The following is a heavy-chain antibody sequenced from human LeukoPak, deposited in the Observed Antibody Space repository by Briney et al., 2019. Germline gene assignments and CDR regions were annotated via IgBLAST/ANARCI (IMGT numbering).Heavy chain of an antibody. D-gene: IGHD5-24*01. V-gene: IGHV3-23*01. Sequence: GGSLRLSCAASGFTFSSYAMSWVRQVPGKGLEWVSVISGSGDNTYYADSVKGRFTISRDNPKNMLYLQMNSLRAEDTAVYYCARGDGYNDDAFDIWGQGTMVTVSS. CDR1: GFTFSSYA. J-gene: IGHJ3*02. CDR3: ARGDGYNDDAFDI. CDR2: ISGSGDNT.